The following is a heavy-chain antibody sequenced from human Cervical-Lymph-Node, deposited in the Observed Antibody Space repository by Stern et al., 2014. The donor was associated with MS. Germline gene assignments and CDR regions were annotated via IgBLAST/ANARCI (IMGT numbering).Heavy chain of an antibody. Sequence: QVQLVQSGAEVKKPGASVKVSCMATGYTFINFYMHWVRQAPGQGLEWMGIINPSDGSTSYAQTLQGRVTMTRDTSTNTFYMELGSLRSEDTAVYYCAREHTAMGFGFWGQGTLVTVSS. CDR3: AREHTAMGFGF. V-gene: IGHV1-46*04. CDR2: INPSDGST. CDR1: GYTFINFY. D-gene: IGHD5-18*01. J-gene: IGHJ4*02.